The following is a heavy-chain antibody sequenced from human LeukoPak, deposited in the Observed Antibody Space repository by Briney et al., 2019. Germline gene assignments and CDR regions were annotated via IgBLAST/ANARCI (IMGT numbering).Heavy chain of an antibody. V-gene: IGHV4-4*07. J-gene: IGHJ6*03. D-gene: IGHD5-12*01. CDR2: IYTSGST. CDR1: GGSISSYY. CDR3: ARVALGATIGDYYYYMDV. Sequence: SETLSLTCTVSGGSISSYYWSRIRQPAGKGLEWIGRIYTSGSTNYNPSLKSRVTMSVDTSKNQFSLKLSSVTAADTAVYYCARVALGATIGDYYYYMDVWGKGTTVTVSS.